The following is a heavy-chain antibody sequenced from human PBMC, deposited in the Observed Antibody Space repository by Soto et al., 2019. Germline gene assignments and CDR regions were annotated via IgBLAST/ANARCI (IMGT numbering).Heavy chain of an antibody. CDR3: AKGYSSGWYYYGMDV. CDR2: ISGSGGST. CDR1: GFTFSSYA. J-gene: IGHJ6*02. V-gene: IGHV3-23*01. D-gene: IGHD6-19*01. Sequence: GGSLRLSCAASGFTFSSYAMSWVRQAPGKGLEWVSAISGSGGSTYYADSVKGRFTISRDNSKNTLYLQMNSLRAEGTAVYYCAKGYSSGWYYYGMDVWGQGTTVTVSS.